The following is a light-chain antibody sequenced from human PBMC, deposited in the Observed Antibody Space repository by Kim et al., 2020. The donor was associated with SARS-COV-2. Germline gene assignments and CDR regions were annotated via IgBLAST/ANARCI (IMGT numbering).Light chain of an antibody. V-gene: IGKV1-27*01. CDR2: TAS. CDR3: QKYNRLPLT. Sequence: ESVGDLVSITCRASQDISKYLAWYQQKPGKVPKLLISTASALQSGVPSRFSGRRSGTDFTLTITSLQPEDVGTYYCQKYNRLPLTFGGGTKVDIK. J-gene: IGKJ4*01. CDR1: QDISKY.